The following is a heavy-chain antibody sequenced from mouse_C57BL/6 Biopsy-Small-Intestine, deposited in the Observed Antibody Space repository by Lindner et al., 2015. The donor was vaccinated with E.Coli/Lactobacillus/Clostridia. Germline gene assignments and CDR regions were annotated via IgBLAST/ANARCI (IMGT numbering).Heavy chain of an antibody. CDR1: GFNIKDYY. J-gene: IGHJ1*03. CDR3: TPYYGSRGWYFDV. Sequence: VQLQESGAELVRPGASVKLSCTASGFNIKDYYMHWVKQRPEQGLEWIGRIDPEDGDTEYAPKFQGKATMTADTSSNTAYLQLSSLTSEDTAVYYCTPYYGSRGWYFDVWGTGTTVTVSS. CDR2: IDPEDGDT. V-gene: IGHV14-1*01. D-gene: IGHD1-1*01.